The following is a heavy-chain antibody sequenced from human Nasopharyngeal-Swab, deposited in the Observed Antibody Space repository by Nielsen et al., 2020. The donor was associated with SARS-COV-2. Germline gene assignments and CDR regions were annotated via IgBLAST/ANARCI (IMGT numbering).Heavy chain of an antibody. D-gene: IGHD4-11*01. J-gene: IGHJ2*01. CDR2: IIPILGIA. V-gene: IGHV1-69*04. CDR3: ARYYSNYHFWYFDL. CDR1: GGTFSSYA. Sequence: SVKVSCKASGGTFSSYAISWVRQAPGQGLEWMGRIIPILGIANYAQKFQGRVTITADKSTSTAYMELSSLRSEDTAVYYCARYYSNYHFWYFDLWGRGTLATVSS.